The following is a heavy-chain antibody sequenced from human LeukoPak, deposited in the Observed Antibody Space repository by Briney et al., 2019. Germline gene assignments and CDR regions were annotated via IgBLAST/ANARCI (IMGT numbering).Heavy chain of an antibody. CDR2: IRYDGSNK. CDR3: ARAGRGVLRFLEWFPDAFDI. J-gene: IGHJ3*02. V-gene: IGHV3-30*02. D-gene: IGHD3-3*01. Sequence: GGSLRLSCAASGFTFSSYGMHWVRQAPGKGLEWVAFIRYDGSNKYYADSVKGRFTISRDNAKNSLYLQMNSLRAEDTAVYYCARAGRGVLRFLEWFPDAFDIWGQGTMVTVSS. CDR1: GFTFSSYG.